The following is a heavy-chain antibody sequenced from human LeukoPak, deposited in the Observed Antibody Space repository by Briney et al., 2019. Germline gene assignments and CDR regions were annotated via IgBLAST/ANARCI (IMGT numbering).Heavy chain of an antibody. CDR3: ARVYYDSSGYYWLDY. V-gene: IGHV4-34*01. J-gene: IGHJ4*02. CDR2: INHSGST. CDR1: GGSFSGYH. Sequence: SETLSLTCAVYGGSFSGYHWSWIRQPPGKGLEWIGEINHSGSTNYNPSLKSRVTISVDTSKNQFSLKLSSVTAADTAVYYCARVYYDSSGYYWLDYWGQGTLVTVSS. D-gene: IGHD3-22*01.